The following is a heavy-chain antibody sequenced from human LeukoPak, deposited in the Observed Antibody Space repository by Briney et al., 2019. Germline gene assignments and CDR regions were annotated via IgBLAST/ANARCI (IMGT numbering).Heavy chain of an antibody. D-gene: IGHD3-10*01. J-gene: IGHJ5*02. CDR3: ARDSGSGSYAVDP. Sequence: GASVKVSCKASGYTFTGYYMHWVRQAPGQGLEWMGWINPNSGGTNYAQKFQGRVTMTRDTSISTAYMELSRLRSDDTAVYYCARDSGSGSYAVDPWGQGTLVTVSS. CDR2: INPNSGGT. CDR1: GYTFTGYY. V-gene: IGHV1-2*02.